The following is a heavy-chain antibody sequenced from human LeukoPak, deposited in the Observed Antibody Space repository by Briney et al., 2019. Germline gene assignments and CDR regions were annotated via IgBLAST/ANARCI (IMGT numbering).Heavy chain of an antibody. CDR1: GYTFSRYY. D-gene: IGHD3/OR15-3a*01. Sequence: ASVKVSCQASGYTFSRYYMHWVRQAPGQGLEWMGIINPSGGSTSYAQKFQGRVTMTRDTSTRIVYMELSSLRSEDTAVYYCARWGASGLALIYYYGMDVWGQGTTVTVSS. V-gene: IGHV1-46*01. CDR2: INPSGGST. J-gene: IGHJ6*02. CDR3: ARWGASGLALIYYYGMDV.